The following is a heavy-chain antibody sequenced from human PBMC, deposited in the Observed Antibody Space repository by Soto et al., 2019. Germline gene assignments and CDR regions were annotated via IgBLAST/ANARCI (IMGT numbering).Heavy chain of an antibody. CDR2: INAGNGNT. Sequence: ASVKVSCKASGYTFTSYAMHWVRQAPGQRLEWMGWINAGNGNTKYSQKFQGRVTITRDTSASTAYMELSSLRPEDTAVYYCARESGYSYGYFDYWGQGTLVTVSS. V-gene: IGHV1-3*01. D-gene: IGHD5-18*01. CDR1: GYTFTSYA. J-gene: IGHJ4*02. CDR3: ARESGYSYGYFDY.